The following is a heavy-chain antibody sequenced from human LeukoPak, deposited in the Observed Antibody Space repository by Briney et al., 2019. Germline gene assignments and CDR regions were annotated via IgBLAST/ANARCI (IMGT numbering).Heavy chain of an antibody. D-gene: IGHD3-9*01. J-gene: IGHJ4*02. CDR2: IYYSGST. Sequence: SETLSLTCILSGGSISSYYWSWIRQPPGKGLEWIGYIYYSGSTNYNPSLKSRVAISVDTSKNQFSLKLTSVTAADTAVYYCARHDMDVSGGGLDYFDYWGQGTLVTVSS. V-gene: IGHV4-59*08. CDR3: ARHDMDVSGGGLDYFDY. CDR1: GGSISSYY.